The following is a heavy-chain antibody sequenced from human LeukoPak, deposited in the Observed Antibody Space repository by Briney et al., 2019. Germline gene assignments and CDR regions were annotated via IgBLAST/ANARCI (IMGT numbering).Heavy chain of an antibody. CDR2: ISGSGGST. Sequence: PGGSLRLSCVASGFTFSSYAMSWVRQAPGKGLEWVSAISGSGGSTYYADSVKGRFTISRDNSKNTLYLQMNSLRAEDTAVYYCAKDLYQLLQTGADAFDIWGQGTMVTVSS. CDR1: GFTFSSYA. CDR3: AKDLYQLLQTGADAFDI. V-gene: IGHV3-23*01. J-gene: IGHJ3*02. D-gene: IGHD2-2*01.